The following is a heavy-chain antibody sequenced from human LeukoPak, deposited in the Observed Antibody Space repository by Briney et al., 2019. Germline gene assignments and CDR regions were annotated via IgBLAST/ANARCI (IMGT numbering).Heavy chain of an antibody. J-gene: IGHJ4*02. CDR3: ASLRGVNR. D-gene: IGHD3-10*01. CDR2: ISSSGTTI. Sequence: GGPLRLSCAASGFTFSDYYMSWIRQPPGKGLEWVSYISSSGTTIYYADSVRGRFTVSRDNAKSSLYLQMDSLSAEDTAVYYCASLRGVNRWGQGTLVTVSS. V-gene: IGHV3-11*01. CDR1: GFTFSDYY.